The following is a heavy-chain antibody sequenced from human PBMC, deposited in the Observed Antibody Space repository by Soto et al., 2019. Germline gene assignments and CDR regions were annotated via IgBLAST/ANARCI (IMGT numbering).Heavy chain of an antibody. CDR2: IYSGGST. CDR1: GLTVSSNY. CDR3: ASRERLRDGYKL. V-gene: IGHV3-53*01. J-gene: IGHJ4*02. D-gene: IGHD5-12*01. Sequence: EVQLVESGGGLIQPGGSLRLSCAASGLTVSSNYMSWVRQAPGKGLEWVSVIYSGGSTYYADSVKGRFTISRDNSKNTLYLQMNSLRAEDTAVYYCASRERLRDGYKLWGQGTLVTVSS.